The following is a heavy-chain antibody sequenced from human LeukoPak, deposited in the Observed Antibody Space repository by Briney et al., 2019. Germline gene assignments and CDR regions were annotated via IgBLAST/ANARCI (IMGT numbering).Heavy chain of an antibody. J-gene: IGHJ6*03. CDR3: ARGDFCSSTSCYLRPMDV. D-gene: IGHD2-2*01. CDR2: IYYSGST. V-gene: IGHV4-39*01. Sequence: SETLSLTCTVSGGSISSSSYYWGWIRQPPGKGLEWIGSIYYSGSTYYNPSLKSRVTISVDTSKNQFSLKLSSVTAADTAVYYCARGDFCSSTSCYLRPMDVWGKGTTVTVSS. CDR1: GGSISSSSYY.